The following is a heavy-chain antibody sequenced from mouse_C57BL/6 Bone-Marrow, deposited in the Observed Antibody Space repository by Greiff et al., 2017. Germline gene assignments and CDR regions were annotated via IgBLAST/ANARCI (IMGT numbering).Heavy chain of an antibody. J-gene: IGHJ3*01. Sequence: EVKLMESGGGLVQPKGSLKLSCAASGFSFNTYAMNWVRQAPGQGLEWVARIRSKSNNYATYYADSVKYRFTISRDDSESMLYLQMNNLKTEDTAMYYCVRHFWLPQDWGQGTLVTVSA. CDR3: VRHFWLPQD. CDR2: IRSKSNNYAT. CDR1: GFSFNTYA. V-gene: IGHV10-1*01. D-gene: IGHD2-2*01.